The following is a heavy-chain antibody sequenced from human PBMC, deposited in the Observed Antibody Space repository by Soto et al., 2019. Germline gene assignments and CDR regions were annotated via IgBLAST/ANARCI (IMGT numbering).Heavy chain of an antibody. V-gene: IGHV4-59*08. Sequence: PSETLSLTCTVSGGSISSYYWSWIRQPPGKGLEWIGYIYYSGSTNYNPSLKSRVTISVDTSKNQFSLKLSSVTAADTAVYYCARRAYSSSHTNWFDPWGQGTLVTVSS. J-gene: IGHJ5*02. D-gene: IGHD6-6*01. CDR3: ARRAYSSSHTNWFDP. CDR1: GGSISSYY. CDR2: IYYSGST.